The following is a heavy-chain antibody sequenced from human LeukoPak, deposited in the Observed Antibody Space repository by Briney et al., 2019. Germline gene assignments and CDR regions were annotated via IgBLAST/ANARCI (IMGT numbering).Heavy chain of an antibody. Sequence: SETLSLTCAVYGGSFSGYYWSWIRQPPGKGLEWIGEINHSGSTNYNPSLKSRVTISVDTSKNQFSLKLSSVTAADTAVYYCARGLYGSGTPLYFDYWGQGTLVTVSS. J-gene: IGHJ4*02. CDR2: INHSGST. V-gene: IGHV4-34*01. CDR3: ARGLYGSGTPLYFDY. CDR1: GGSFSGYY. D-gene: IGHD3-10*01.